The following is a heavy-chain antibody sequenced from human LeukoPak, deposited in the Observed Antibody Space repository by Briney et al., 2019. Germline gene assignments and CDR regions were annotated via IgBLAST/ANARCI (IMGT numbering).Heavy chain of an antibody. J-gene: IGHJ4*02. CDR3: ARGSVSGSGWWQYS. CDR2: IDPSSGGT. V-gene: IGHV1-2*06. CDR1: GYTFTGHY. D-gene: IGHD6-19*01. Sequence: ASVKVSCKASGYTFTGHYMHWVRQAPGQGLEWMGRIDPSSGGTNYAQMLQGRVTMTRDTSISTAYMELSRLRSDDTAVYYCARGSVSGSGWWQYSWGQGTLVTVSS.